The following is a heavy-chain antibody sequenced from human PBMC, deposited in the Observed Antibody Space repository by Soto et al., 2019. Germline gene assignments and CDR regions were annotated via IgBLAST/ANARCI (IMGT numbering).Heavy chain of an antibody. Sequence: SPTLSLTCAISGDSVSSNSAAWNWIRQSPSRGLEWLGRTYYRSKWYNDYAVSVKSRITINPDTSKSQFSLQLNSVTPEDTAVYYCARGYCSSTSCYTGVEESYGMDVWGQGTTVTVSS. CDR3: ARGYCSSTSCYTGVEESYGMDV. CDR2: TYYRSKWYN. D-gene: IGHD2-2*02. CDR1: GDSVSSNSAA. J-gene: IGHJ6*02. V-gene: IGHV6-1*01.